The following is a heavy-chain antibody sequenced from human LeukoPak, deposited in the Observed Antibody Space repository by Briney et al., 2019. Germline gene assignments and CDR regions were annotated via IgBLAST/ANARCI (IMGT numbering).Heavy chain of an antibody. J-gene: IGHJ1*01. V-gene: IGHV4-4*07. CDR1: GGSISDYY. D-gene: IGHD2/OR15-2a*01. CDR3: ATYSITGAWAEYFLH. CDR2: IHISGTT. Sequence: PSETQSLTCTVSGGSISDYYWSWVRQPAGQGMEWIGRIHISGTTYYNPSLKSRFTMSIDTSKNQFSLKLSSVTAADTAVYYCATYSITGAWAEYFLHWGQGTLVTVSS.